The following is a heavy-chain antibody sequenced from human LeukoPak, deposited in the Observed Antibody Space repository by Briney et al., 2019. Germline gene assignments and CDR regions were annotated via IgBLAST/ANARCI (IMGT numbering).Heavy chain of an antibody. CDR1: GGSISSYY. CDR3: ARDLVGAPDY. Sequence: AETLSPTCTVSGGSISSYYWSWIRQPPGKGLEWIGYIYYSGSTNYNPSLKSRVTISVDTSKNQFSLKLSSVTAADTAVYYCARDLVGAPDYWGRGNLDTVSS. J-gene: IGHJ4*02. CDR2: IYYSGST. D-gene: IGHD3-10*01. V-gene: IGHV4-59*01.